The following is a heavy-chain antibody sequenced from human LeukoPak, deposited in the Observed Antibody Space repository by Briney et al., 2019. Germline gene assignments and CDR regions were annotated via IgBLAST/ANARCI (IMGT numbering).Heavy chain of an antibody. V-gene: IGHV3-7*05. CDR2: IKEDGSEK. CDR3: ARARNLDF. Sequence: GGSLRLPCAASGFTFSNYWMSWVRQAPGKGLEWVADIKEDGSEKYYVDSVKGRFTISRDNAKSSLYLQMNSLRAEDTAVYYCARARNLDFWGQGTLVTVSS. CDR1: GFTFSNYW. J-gene: IGHJ4*02.